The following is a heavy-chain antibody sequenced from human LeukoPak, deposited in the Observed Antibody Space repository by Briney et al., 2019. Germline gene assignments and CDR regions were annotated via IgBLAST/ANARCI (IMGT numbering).Heavy chain of an antibody. CDR3: AKAVLGYCSSTSCYHFDY. V-gene: IGHV3-23*01. J-gene: IGHJ4*02. D-gene: IGHD2-2*01. Sequence: GGSLRLSCAASGFTFSSYAMSWVRQAPGKGLEWVSAISGSGGSTYYADYVKGRFTIPRDNSKNTLYLQMNSLRAEDTAVYYCAKAVLGYCSSTSCYHFDYWGQGTLVTVSS. CDR1: GFTFSSYA. CDR2: ISGSGGST.